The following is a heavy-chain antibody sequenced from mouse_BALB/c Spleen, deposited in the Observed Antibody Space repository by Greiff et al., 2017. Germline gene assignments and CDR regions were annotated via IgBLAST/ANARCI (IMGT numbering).Heavy chain of an antibody. CDR2: ISSGGGST. CDR1: GFAFSSYD. D-gene: IGHD2-14*01. V-gene: IGHV5-12-1*01. Sequence: VKLMESGGGLVKPGGSLKLSCAASGFAFSSYDMSWVRQTPEKRLEWVAYISSGGGSTYYPDTVKGRFTISRDNAKNTLYLQMSSLKSEDTAMYYCARHRYDVYAMDYWGQGTSVTVSS. J-gene: IGHJ4*01. CDR3: ARHRYDVYAMDY.